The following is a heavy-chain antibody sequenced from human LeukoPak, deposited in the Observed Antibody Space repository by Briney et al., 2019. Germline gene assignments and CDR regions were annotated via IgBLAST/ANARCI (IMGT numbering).Heavy chain of an antibody. Sequence: PGGSLRLSCAASGFTVSSNYMGWVRQAPGKGLEWVSVIYSGGSTYYADPVKGRFTISRDNSKNTLYLQMNSLRAEDTAVYYRASNAIAAAGRYYFDYWGQGTLVTVSS. CDR1: GFTVSSNY. V-gene: IGHV3-66*01. J-gene: IGHJ4*02. CDR2: IYSGGST. CDR3: ASNAIAAAGRYYFDY. D-gene: IGHD6-13*01.